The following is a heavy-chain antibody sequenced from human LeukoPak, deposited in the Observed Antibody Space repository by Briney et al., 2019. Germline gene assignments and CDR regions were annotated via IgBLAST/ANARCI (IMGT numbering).Heavy chain of an antibody. CDR3: AKSPRAGVWTLEYYFDY. D-gene: IGHD6-13*01. J-gene: IGHJ4*02. CDR2: ISGSGGST. Sequence: GGSLRLSCAASGFTFSSYAMSWVRPAPGKGLEWVSAISGSGGSTYYADSVKGRFTISRDNSKNTLYLQMNSLRAEDTAVYYCAKSPRAGVWTLEYYFDYWGQGTLVTVSS. CDR1: GFTFSSYA. V-gene: IGHV3-23*01.